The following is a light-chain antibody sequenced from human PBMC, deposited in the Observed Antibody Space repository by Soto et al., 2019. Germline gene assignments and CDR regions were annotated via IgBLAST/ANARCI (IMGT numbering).Light chain of an antibody. V-gene: IGLV2-8*01. CDR3: SSYAGSNNFEKV. CDR1: SSDVGGYNY. J-gene: IGLJ2*01. CDR2: EVS. Sequence: QSVLTQPPSASGSPGRSVTISCTGTSSDVGGYNYVSWYQQHPGKAPKLMIYEVSKRPSGVPDRFSGSKSGNTASLTVSGLQAEDEADYYCSSYAGSNNFEKVFGGGTKLTVL.